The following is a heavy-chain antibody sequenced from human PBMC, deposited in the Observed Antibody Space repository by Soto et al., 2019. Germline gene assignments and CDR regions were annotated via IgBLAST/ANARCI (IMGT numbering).Heavy chain of an antibody. D-gene: IGHD5-12*01. V-gene: IGHV1-3*01. Sequence: GASVKVSCKASGYTFTSYAMHWVRQAPGQRLEWMGWINAGNGNTKYSQKFQGRVTITRDTSASTAYMELSSLRSEDTAVYYCARGSGPYVSVDYWGQGTLVTVSS. CDR1: GYTFTSYA. CDR3: ARGSGPYVSVDY. J-gene: IGHJ4*02. CDR2: INAGNGNT.